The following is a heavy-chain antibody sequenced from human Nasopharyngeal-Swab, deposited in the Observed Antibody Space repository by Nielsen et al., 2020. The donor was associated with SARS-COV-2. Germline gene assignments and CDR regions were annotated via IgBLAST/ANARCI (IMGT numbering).Heavy chain of an antibody. D-gene: IGHD7-27*01. CDR3: ARGLSGIVPSPILGLGPYYYYYYMDV. J-gene: IGHJ6*03. V-gene: IGHV4-34*01. CDR1: GGSFSADY. CDR2: INHSGST. Sequence: SQTLSLTCAVYGGSFSADYWGWIRQPPGRGLEWIGEINHSGSTNYSPSLKSRVTISVDPSKNQFSLRLSSVTAADTAVYYCARGLSGIVPSPILGLGPYYYYYYMDVWARGPRSPSP.